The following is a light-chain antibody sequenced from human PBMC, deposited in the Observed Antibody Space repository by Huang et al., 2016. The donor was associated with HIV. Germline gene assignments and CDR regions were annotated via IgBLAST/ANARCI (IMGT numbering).Light chain of an antibody. V-gene: IGKV3-15*01. Sequence: EIVMTQSPATLSVSPGERATLSCRASQSVSSDLAWYQQKPGQAPRRLSYGASTRATGIPARFSGSGSGTEFTLTISSLQSEDFAVYYCQQYNNWPPWTFGQGTKVEIK. J-gene: IGKJ1*01. CDR2: GAS. CDR3: QQYNNWPPWT. CDR1: QSVSSD.